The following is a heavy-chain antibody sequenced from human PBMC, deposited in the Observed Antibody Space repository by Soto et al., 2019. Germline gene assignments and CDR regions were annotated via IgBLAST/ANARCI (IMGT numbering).Heavy chain of an antibody. CDR3: ARPGHYYYYYMDV. CDR2: ISSSSSYI. V-gene: IGHV3-21*01. CDR1: GFTFSSYS. J-gene: IGHJ6*03. Sequence: EVQLVESGGGLVKPGGSLRLSCEASGFTFSSYSMNWVRQAPGKGLEWVSSISSSSSYIYYADSVKGRFTISRDNAKNSLYLQMNRLRDEDTAVYYCARPGHYYYYYMDVWGKGTTVTVSS.